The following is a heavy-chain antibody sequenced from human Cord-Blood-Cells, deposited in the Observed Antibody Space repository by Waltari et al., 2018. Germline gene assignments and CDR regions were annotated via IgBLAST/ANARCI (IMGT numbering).Heavy chain of an antibody. V-gene: IGHV3-23*01. CDR2: ISGSGGST. D-gene: IGHD6-6*01. Sequence: EVQLLESGGGLVQPGGSLRLSCAASGFTFSSYAMSWVRPAPGKGREWVSAISGSGGSTYYADPVKGRFTISRDNSKNTLYLQMNSLRAEDTAVYYCAKGGYRNIAARPDYYYYMDVWGKGTTVTVSS. CDR1: GFTFSSYA. CDR3: AKGGYRNIAARPDYYYYMDV. J-gene: IGHJ6*03.